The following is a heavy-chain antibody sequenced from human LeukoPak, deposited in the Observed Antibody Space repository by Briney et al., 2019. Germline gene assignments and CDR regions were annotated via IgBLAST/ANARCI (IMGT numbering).Heavy chain of an antibody. CDR2: ISAYNGNT. J-gene: IGHJ3*02. Sequence: ASVKVSCKASGYTFTSYGISWVRQAPGQGLEWMGWISAYNGNTNYLQKFQGRVTMTTDTSTSTAYMELRSLRSDDTAVYYCARDQGEYSSSSDAFDIWGQGTMVTVSS. D-gene: IGHD6-6*01. V-gene: IGHV1-18*01. CDR1: GYTFTSYG. CDR3: ARDQGEYSSSSDAFDI.